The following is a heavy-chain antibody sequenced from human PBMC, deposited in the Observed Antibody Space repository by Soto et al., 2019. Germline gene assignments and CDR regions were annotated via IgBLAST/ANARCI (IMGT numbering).Heavy chain of an antibody. Sequence: QLQLQESGPGLVKPSETLSLTCTVSGGSISSSSYYWGWIRQPPGKGLEWIGSINYSGSTYYNASLKSRVTISVDTSKNQFSLKLSSVTAADTAVYYCARHDRRNTVTRSLDPWGRGTLVTVSS. V-gene: IGHV4-39*01. CDR1: GGSISSSSYY. J-gene: IGHJ5*02. D-gene: IGHD4-17*01. CDR2: INYSGST. CDR3: ARHDRRNTVTRSLDP.